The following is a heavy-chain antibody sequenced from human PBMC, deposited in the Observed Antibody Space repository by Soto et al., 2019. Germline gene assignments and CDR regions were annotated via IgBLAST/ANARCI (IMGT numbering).Heavy chain of an antibody. J-gene: IGHJ6*02. V-gene: IGHV3-23*01. CDR2: IIDSGGST. CDR3: AKGRSYYYYYGVDV. CDR1: GFTFSSCA. Sequence: GVSLRLSCAASGFTFSSCAMGWFRQAPGKGLEWVSDIIDSGGSTYYADSVKGRFTISRDNSKSTLYLQINSLRAEDTALYYCAKGRSYYYYYGVDVWGQGATVTVS.